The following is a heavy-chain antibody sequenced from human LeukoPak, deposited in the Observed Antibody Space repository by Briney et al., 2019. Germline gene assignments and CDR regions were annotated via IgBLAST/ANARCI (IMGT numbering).Heavy chain of an antibody. J-gene: IGHJ3*02. Sequence: VASVKVSFKASGGTFSSYAMNWVRQAPGQGLGWMGWINTNTGNPTYAQGFTGRFVFSLDTSVSTAYLQISSLKAEDTAVYYCARTGSTYYYDKDSAFDIWGQGTIVTVSS. V-gene: IGHV7-4-1*02. CDR1: GGTFSSYA. CDR3: ARTGSTYYYDKDSAFDI. CDR2: INTNTGNP. D-gene: IGHD3-22*01.